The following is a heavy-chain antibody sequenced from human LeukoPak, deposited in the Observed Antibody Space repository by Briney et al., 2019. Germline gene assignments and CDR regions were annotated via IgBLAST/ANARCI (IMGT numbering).Heavy chain of an antibody. CDR1: GYTFTGYY. Sequence: ASVKVSCKASGYTFTGYYMHWVRQAPGQGLEWMGWINPNSGGTNYAQKFQGRVTMTRDTSISTAYMELSRLRSDDTAVYYCARGSYYYGSGSPPGYWGQGTLVTVSS. CDR2: INPNSGGT. J-gene: IGHJ4*02. D-gene: IGHD3-10*01. CDR3: ARGSYYYGSGSPPGY. V-gene: IGHV1-2*02.